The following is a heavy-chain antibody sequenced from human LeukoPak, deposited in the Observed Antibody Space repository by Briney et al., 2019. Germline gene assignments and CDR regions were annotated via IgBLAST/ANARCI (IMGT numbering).Heavy chain of an antibody. CDR1: RGTFSSYA. CDR3: ASGDGGNFGAFDI. D-gene: IGHD4-23*01. J-gene: IGHJ3*02. Sequence: SVKVSCQASRGTFSSYAISWVRQAPGQGLEWMGGVIPIFCTANYAQKCQGRCTITADASTSTASMELSSLRSEDTAVYYCASGDGGNFGAFDIWGQGTMVTVSS. CDR2: VIPIFCTA. V-gene: IGHV1-69*13.